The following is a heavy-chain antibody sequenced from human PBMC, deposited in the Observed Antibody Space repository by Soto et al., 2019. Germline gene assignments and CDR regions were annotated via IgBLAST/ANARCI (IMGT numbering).Heavy chain of an antibody. Sequence: QVQLVESGGGVVEPGWSLRLSCAASGFTFSSYAMPSVRQAPGKGLVWVAVISYDGSNKYYADSVKCRFTIAGENSEITLYLQMNSLRAEDAAVYYCARGGELRYFDWFDCWGQLSLVVVSS. D-gene: IGHD3-9*01. CDR1: GFTFSSYA. CDR2: ISYDGSNK. CDR3: ARGGELRYFDWFDC. V-gene: IGHV3-30-3*01. J-gene: IGHJ4*02.